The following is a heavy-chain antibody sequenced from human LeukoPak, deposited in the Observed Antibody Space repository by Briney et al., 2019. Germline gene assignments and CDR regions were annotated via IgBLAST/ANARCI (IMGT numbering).Heavy chain of an antibody. CDR1: GVSFSRSW. CDR2: IKKDGSEK. J-gene: IGHJ5*02. V-gene: IGHV3-7*01. Sequence: GGSLRVSCVDSGVSFSRSWIRWVRPTLREGVEWGAKIKKDGSEKYYVDSLKGADTISRDNATNTLFLQMNSLRAEDTAVYYCSRDIAGLVNWFDPWGEGALVTVSS. D-gene: IGHD3-3*01. CDR3: SRDIAGLVNWFDP.